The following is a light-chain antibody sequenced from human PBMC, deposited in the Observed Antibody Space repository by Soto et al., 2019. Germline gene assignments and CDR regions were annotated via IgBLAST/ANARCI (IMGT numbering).Light chain of an antibody. J-gene: IGLJ3*02. CDR2: ENN. Sequence: QSALTQPPSVSAAPGQTVTISCSGSSSNIGSDFVSWYQQLPGTAPQLLIYENNKRPSGIPDRFSGSKSATSATLGITGLQTGDEADYYCAAWDTSLSGGVFGGGTKLTVL. V-gene: IGLV1-51*02. CDR3: AAWDTSLSGGV. CDR1: SSNIGSDF.